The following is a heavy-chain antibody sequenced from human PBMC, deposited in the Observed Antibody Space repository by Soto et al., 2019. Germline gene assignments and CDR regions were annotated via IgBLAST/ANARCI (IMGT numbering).Heavy chain of an antibody. Sequence: SCKASGYTFTSYDINWVRQAPGKGLEWVSYISSSSSTIYYADSVKGRFTISRDNAKNSLYLQMNSLRDEDTAVYYCAREGVYYYYGMDVWGQGTXVTVSS. CDR3: AREGVYYYYGMDV. CDR1: GYTFTSYD. J-gene: IGHJ6*02. D-gene: IGHD3-16*01. V-gene: IGHV3-48*02. CDR2: ISSSSSTI.